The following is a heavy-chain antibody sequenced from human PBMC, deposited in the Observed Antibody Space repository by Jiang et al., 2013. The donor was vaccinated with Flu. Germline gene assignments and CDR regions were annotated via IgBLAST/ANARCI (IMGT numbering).Heavy chain of an antibody. D-gene: IGHD3-3*01. V-gene: IGHV1-2*02. J-gene: IGHJ4*02. Sequence: SGYTFNGFYIHWVRQAPGQRLEWMGWINPNSGGTNYAQKFQGRVTMTRATSINTAYMEVSGLTSDDTAIYYCARPPRADQDFWSSFYSELGYWGQGTLVTVSS. CDR1: GYTFNGFY. CDR3: ARPPRADQDFWSSFYSELGY. CDR2: INPNSGGT.